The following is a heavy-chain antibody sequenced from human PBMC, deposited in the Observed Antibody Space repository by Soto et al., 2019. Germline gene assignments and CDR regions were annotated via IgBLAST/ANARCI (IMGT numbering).Heavy chain of an antibody. J-gene: IGHJ4*02. CDR2: LNANSGDT. CDR3: VREGSGSYQYYFDY. Sequence: ASVKVSCKASGYTFTGNFLHWVRQAPGQGLEWMGWLNANSGDTNCVQKFQGRITMTRDTSISTAYMELSGLRSDDTAVHYCVREGSGSYQYYFDYWGQGTLVTVSS. D-gene: IGHD1-26*01. CDR1: GYTFTGNF. V-gene: IGHV1-2*02.